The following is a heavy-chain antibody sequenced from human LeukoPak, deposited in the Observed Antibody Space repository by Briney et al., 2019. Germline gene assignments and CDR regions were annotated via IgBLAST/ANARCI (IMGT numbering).Heavy chain of an antibody. V-gene: IGHV4-34*01. CDR2: INRSGST. Sequence: SETLSLTCAVYGGSLSYYYWSWIRQSPEKGLGWIGEINRSGSTNYNPSLKSRVSISVDTSKNQFSLKLSSVTAADTAIYYCARGGFYCGDDCYVDYWGQGALVTVSS. CDR1: GGSLSYYY. D-gene: IGHD2-21*02. CDR3: ARGGFYCGDDCYVDY. J-gene: IGHJ4*02.